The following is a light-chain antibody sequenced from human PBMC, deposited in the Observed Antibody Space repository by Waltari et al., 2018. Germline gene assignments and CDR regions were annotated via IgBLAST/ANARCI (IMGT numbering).Light chain of an antibody. J-gene: IGLJ1*01. CDR2: DVS. CDR1: SSDGDEYRI. Sequence: QSALTQPASVSGSPGQSVTISCTGVSSDGDEYRIISWFRQHPGKAPKLILYDVSNRASDIAKRFAGYKSGTTASLTISGTQAMDEADYYCQAWDSSTAVFGTGTKVTVL. CDR3: QAWDSSTAV. V-gene: IGLV2-14*03.